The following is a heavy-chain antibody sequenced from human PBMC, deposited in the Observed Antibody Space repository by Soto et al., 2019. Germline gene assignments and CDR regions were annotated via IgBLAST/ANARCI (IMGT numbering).Heavy chain of an antibody. J-gene: IGHJ6*02. Sequence: QITLKESGPTLVKPTQTLTLTCTFSGFSISTSGVGVGWIRQPPGKALEWLAGIYWDADKRYSPSLKSRLTITKHTSKNPVVLTMTNMDPVDTATYYCAHSTSTRHYDFWSGPRPDVCGQGTTVTVSS. V-gene: IGHV2-5*02. CDR3: AHSTSTRHYDFWSGPRPDV. CDR2: IYWDADK. CDR1: GFSISTSGVG. D-gene: IGHD3-3*01.